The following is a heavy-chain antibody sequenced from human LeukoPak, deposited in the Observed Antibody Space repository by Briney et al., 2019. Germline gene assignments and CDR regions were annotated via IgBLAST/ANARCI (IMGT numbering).Heavy chain of an antibody. J-gene: IGHJ6*03. D-gene: IGHD6-13*01. CDR2: IYPGDSDT. CDR3: ARLDSSSWSTYYYYYYMDV. CDR1: GYSFTTYW. Sequence: GESLKISCKGSGYSFTTYWIGWVRQMPGKGLEWMGIIYPGDSDTRYSPSFQGQVTISADKSISTAYLQWSSLKASDTAMYYCARLDSSSWSTYYYYYYMDVWGKGTTVTISS. V-gene: IGHV5-51*01.